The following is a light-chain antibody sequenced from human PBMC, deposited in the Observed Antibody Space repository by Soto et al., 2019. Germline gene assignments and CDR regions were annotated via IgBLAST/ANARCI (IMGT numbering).Light chain of an antibody. Sequence: QSALTQPASVSGSPGQSIAISCTGTRSDVGAYNYVSWYHQHPGKAPKLMISEVTNRPSGVSDRFSGSKSGNTASLTISGLQAEDEADYYCSSFTSRFTFVFGTGTKVTVL. CDR1: RSDVGAYNY. V-gene: IGLV2-14*01. CDR3: SSFTSRFTFV. CDR2: EVT. J-gene: IGLJ1*01.